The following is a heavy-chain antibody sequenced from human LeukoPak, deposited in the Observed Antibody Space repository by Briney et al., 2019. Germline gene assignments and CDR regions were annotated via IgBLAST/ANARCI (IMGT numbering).Heavy chain of an antibody. V-gene: IGHV1-2*02. J-gene: IGHJ4*02. CDR3: LREGINKAFDL. CDR1: GFTFTDYY. D-gene: IGHD6-13*01. Sequence: ASVKVSCKASGFTFTDYYMHWVRLAPGQGLEWIGYINPHSSVTSFPQKYRGMVTLTTHTSINSAYMELTILISDQPAMYYCLREGINKAFDLWGQGALVTVSS. CDR2: INPHSSVT.